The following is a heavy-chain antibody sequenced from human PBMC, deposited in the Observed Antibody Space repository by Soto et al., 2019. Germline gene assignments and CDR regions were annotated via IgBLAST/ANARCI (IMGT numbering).Heavy chain of an antibody. CDR3: ARVATIYFFDP. Sequence: CVTYAVSDGTIGSGGDCRSMIRQPPGKGLEWILYIYHSGSTYYNPSLKSRVTISVDRSKNQFSLKLSSVTAADTAVYYCARVATIYFFDPLGQGTLVTVSS. V-gene: IGHV4-30-2*01. CDR2: IYHSGST. CDR1: DGTIGSGGDC. D-gene: IGHD5-12*01. J-gene: IGHJ5*02.